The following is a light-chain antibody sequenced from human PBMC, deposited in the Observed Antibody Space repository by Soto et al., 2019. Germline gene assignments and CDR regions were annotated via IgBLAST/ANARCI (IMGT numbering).Light chain of an antibody. Sequence: QSALTQPPSASGSPGQSVTISCTGTSSDVGGYNYVSWYQQHPGKAPKLMISEVSKRPSGVPDRFSGSKSGNTASLTVSGLQAEDEADYCCSSYAGSNNFVFGTGTKVTVL. CDR3: SSYAGSNNFV. J-gene: IGLJ1*01. V-gene: IGLV2-8*01. CDR1: SSDVGGYNY. CDR2: EVS.